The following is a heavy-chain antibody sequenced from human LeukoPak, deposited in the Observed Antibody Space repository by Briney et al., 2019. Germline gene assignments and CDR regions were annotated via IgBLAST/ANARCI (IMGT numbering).Heavy chain of an antibody. Sequence: ASVKVSCKASGYTFTSYGISWVRQAPGQGLEWMGWISAYNGNTNYGQKLQGRVTMTTDTSTSTAYMELRSLRSDDTAVYYCARDCHLSWYYGSGSTGYWGHGTLVTVSS. CDR1: GYTFTSYG. J-gene: IGHJ4*01. CDR2: ISAYNGNT. D-gene: IGHD3-10*01. V-gene: IGHV1-18*01. CDR3: ARDCHLSWYYGSGSTGY.